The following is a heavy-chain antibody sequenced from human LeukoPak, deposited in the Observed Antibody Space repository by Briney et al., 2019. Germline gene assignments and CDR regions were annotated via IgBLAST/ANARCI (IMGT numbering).Heavy chain of an antibody. CDR2: IFHSGST. D-gene: IGHD3-22*01. V-gene: IGHV4-4*02. CDR1: GGSISSNNW. Sequence: SGTLSLTCAVSGGSISSNNWWSWVRQPPGKGLEWIGEIFHSGSTNYNPSLKSRVTISVDKSKNQFSLRLSSVTAADTAVYYCARVLSGSNFDYWGQGTLVTDSS. J-gene: IGHJ4*02. CDR3: ARVLSGSNFDY.